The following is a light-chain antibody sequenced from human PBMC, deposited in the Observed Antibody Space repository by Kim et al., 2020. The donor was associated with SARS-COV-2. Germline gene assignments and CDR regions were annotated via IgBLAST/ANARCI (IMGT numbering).Light chain of an antibody. CDR3: QQYAFSPIT. CDR2: DAS. Sequence: VLTQSPATLSLSPGERATLSCRASQTVAKNYLAWYQQRPGQAPRLLIFDASNRATGIPDRFSGSGSETDFTLIISRLEPEDFAVYSCQQYAFSPITFGQGTRLEIK. CDR1: QTVAKNY. V-gene: IGKV3-20*01. J-gene: IGKJ5*01.